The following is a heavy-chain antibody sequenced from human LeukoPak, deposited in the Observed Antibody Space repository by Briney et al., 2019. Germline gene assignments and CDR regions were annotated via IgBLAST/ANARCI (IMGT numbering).Heavy chain of an antibody. V-gene: IGHV3-23*01. Sequence: GGSLRLSCAASGFIFSSYGMHWVRQAPGKGLEWVSATSSSDAGTYYADSVRGRFTISRDNSKNTLYLQMNSLRLEDAAVYFCARAPVTSCRGAYCYPFDYWGQGTLVTVSS. J-gene: IGHJ4*02. CDR2: TSSSDAGT. D-gene: IGHD2-21*01. CDR3: ARAPVTSCRGAYCYPFDY. CDR1: GFIFSSYG.